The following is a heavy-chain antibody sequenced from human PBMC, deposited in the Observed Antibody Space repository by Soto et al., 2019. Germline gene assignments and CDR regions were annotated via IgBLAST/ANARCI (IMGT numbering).Heavy chain of an antibody. CDR3: AKGLVPASKTALNDY. V-gene: IGHV3-23*01. D-gene: IGHD2-2*01. CDR2: ISDNGGST. CDR1: GVNFSNYA. Sequence: ESGGGLVQPGWSLRLSCAASGVNFSNYAMTWVRKAPGKGLGWVSTISDNGGSTYYADAVKGRFTISRDNSKKTLYLQMNSLRAEDTAVYYCAKGLVPASKTALNDYWGQGTLVTVSS. J-gene: IGHJ4*02.